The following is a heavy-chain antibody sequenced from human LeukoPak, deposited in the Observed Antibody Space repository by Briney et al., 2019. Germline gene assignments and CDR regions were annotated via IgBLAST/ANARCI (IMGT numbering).Heavy chain of an antibody. J-gene: IGHJ4*02. Sequence: GASVKVSCKASGYTFTGYYMHWVRQAPGQGLEWMGRINPNSGGTNSAQKFQGRVTMTRDTSISTAYMELSRLRSDDTAVYYCARTDFWSGYYKFDYWGQGTLVTVSS. V-gene: IGHV1-2*06. CDR3: ARTDFWSGYYKFDY. CDR1: GYTFTGYY. CDR2: INPNSGGT. D-gene: IGHD3-3*01.